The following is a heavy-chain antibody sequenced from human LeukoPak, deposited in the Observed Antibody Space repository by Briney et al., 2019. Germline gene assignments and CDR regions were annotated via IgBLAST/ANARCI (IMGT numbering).Heavy chain of an antibody. CDR3: ARDRRGSYPYYFDS. CDR2: IYTSGSS. V-gene: IGHV4-61*02. CDR1: GGSFSSSSFY. J-gene: IGHJ4*02. Sequence: SETLSLTCTVSGGSFSSSSFYWSWIRQPAGKGLEWIGRIYTSGSSNYNPSLTSRLTMSVDTSKNQCSLKLSSVTAADTAVYYWARDRRGSYPYYFDSWGQGTLVTVSS. D-gene: IGHD1-26*01.